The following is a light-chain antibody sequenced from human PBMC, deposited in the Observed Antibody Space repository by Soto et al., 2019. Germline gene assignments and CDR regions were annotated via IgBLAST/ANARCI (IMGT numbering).Light chain of an antibody. Sequence: EVVLTQSPATLSLSPGERATLSCRASQSIRTSLAWYQQKPGQAPRLVIFDASNRANGVPARFGGSGSGTDFTLTINSLEPEDFAVCYCQQRNVWPPITFGQGTRLEIK. J-gene: IGKJ5*01. CDR1: QSIRTS. V-gene: IGKV3-11*01. CDR3: QQRNVWPPIT. CDR2: DAS.